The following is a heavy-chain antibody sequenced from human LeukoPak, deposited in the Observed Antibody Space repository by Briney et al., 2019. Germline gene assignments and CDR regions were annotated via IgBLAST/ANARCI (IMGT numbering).Heavy chain of an antibody. V-gene: IGHV3-73*01. CDR2: IRSKANSYAT. J-gene: IGHJ6*03. CDR3: AKDSQYGLGSYYRIWDYYYYMDV. CDR1: GFTFSGSA. D-gene: IGHD3-10*01. Sequence: PGGSLRLSCAASGFTFSGSAMHWVRQASGQGLEWVGRIRSKANSYATAYAASVKGRFTISRDDSKNTAFLQMNSLRAEDTAVYYCAKDSQYGLGSYYRIWDYYYYMDVWGKGTTVTISS.